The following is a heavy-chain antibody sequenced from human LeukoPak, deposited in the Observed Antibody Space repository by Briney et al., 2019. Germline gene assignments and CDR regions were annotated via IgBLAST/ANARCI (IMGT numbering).Heavy chain of an antibody. J-gene: IGHJ4*02. V-gene: IGHV3-23*01. CDR3: ATLKPAPFLLNELRFLEWLLNPFDY. D-gene: IGHD3-3*01. Sequence: PGGSLRLSCAASGFTFSSYAMSWVRQAPGKGLEWVSAISGSGGSTYYADSVKGRFTISRDNSKNTLYLQMNSLRAEDTAVYYCATLKPAPFLLNELRFLEWLLNPFDYWGQGTLVTVSS. CDR2: ISGSGGST. CDR1: GFTFSSYA.